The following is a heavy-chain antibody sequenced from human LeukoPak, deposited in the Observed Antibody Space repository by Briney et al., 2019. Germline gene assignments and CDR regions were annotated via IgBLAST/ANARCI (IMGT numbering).Heavy chain of an antibody. J-gene: IGHJ4*02. CDR3: AKGGLSSPGADY. D-gene: IGHD3-10*01. Sequence: GGSLRLSCAASGFTVSSNYVSWVRQAPGKGLEWVSAISGRGGSTYYTDSVKGRFTISRDNSKNTLYLQMDSLRAEDTAVYYCAKGGLSSPGADYWGQGTLVTVSS. CDR2: ISGRGGST. V-gene: IGHV3-23*01. CDR1: GFTVSSNY.